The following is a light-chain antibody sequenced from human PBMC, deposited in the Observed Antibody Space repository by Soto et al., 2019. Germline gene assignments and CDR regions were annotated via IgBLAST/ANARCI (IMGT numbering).Light chain of an antibody. CDR2: DVS. CDR1: SSAVGGYNY. V-gene: IGLV2-14*01. J-gene: IGLJ1*01. Sequence: QSVLTQPASVSGSPGQSITISCTGTSSAVGGYNYVSWYQQHPGKAPKLMIYDVSNRPSGVSNRFSGSKSGNTASLTISGLQAEDEADYYCSSYTSSSTLCVFGTGTKVTVL. CDR3: SSYTSSSTLCV.